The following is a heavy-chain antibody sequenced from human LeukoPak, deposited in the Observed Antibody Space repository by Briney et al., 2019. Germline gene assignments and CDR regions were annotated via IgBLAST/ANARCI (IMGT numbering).Heavy chain of an antibody. J-gene: IGHJ4*02. D-gene: IGHD2-2*01. CDR3: ARLCSSTSCYLGVRGDY. CDR1: GFTFSSYW. CDR2: INEDGSEK. V-gene: IGHV3-7*01. Sequence: GGSLRLSCAASGFTFSSYWMSWVRQAPGKGLEWVANINEDGSEKYYVDSVKGRFTSSRDNAKNSLYLQMNSLRAEDTAVYYCARLCSSTSCYLGVRGDYWGQGTLVTVSS.